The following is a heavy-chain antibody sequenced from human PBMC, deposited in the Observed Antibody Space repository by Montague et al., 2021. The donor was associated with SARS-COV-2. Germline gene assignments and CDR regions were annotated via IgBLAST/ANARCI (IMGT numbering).Heavy chain of an antibody. J-gene: IGHJ6*02. V-gene: IGHV2-70*01. CDR1: GFSLSTSGMC. D-gene: IGHD3-10*01. CDR3: ARIPRAGLTFYYYDDVDV. CDR2: IDWDDDN. Sequence: PALVKPTQTLTLTCTFSGFSLSTSGMCVSWIRQPPGKALEWLAPIDWDDDNYYSTSLKTRLTISKDTSKNQVVLTMTNMNPVDTATYYCARIPRAGLTFYYYDDVDVWGQGTTVTVSS.